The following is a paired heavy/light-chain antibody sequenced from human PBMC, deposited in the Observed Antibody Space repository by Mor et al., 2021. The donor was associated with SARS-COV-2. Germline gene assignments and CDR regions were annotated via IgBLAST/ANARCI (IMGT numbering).Light chain of an antibody. V-gene: IGKV3-15*01. CDR2: DAS. Sequence: EIVMTQSPATLSVSPGERATLSCRASQSVSSNLAWYQQNPGQAPRLLIYDASTRASGIPARFSGSGSGTEFTLTISSLQSEDFAVYYCQQYNNWPPRDTFGQGTKLEIK. CDR1: QSVSSN. CDR3: QQYNNWPPRDT. J-gene: IGKJ2*01.
Heavy chain of an antibody. D-gene: IGHD2-21*02. CDR3: ARGGFCGGDCYSAPWYFDL. CDR2: IGTAGDT. V-gene: IGHV3-13*01. Sequence: EVQLVESGGGLVQPGGSLRLSCAASGFTFSSYDMHWVRQATGKGLEWVSAIGTAGDTYYPGSVKGRFTISRENAKNSLYLQMNSLRAEDTAVYYCARGGFCGGDCYSAPWYFDLWGRGTLVTVSS. CDR1: GFTFSSYD. J-gene: IGHJ2*01.